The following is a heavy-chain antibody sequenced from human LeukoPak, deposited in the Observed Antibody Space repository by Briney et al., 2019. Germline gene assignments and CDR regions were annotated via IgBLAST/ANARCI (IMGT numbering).Heavy chain of an antibody. CDR3: AKVDYGDYSFFDY. J-gene: IGHJ4*02. D-gene: IGHD4-17*01. V-gene: IGHV3-30*18. Sequence: PGGSLRLSCAASGLTFSSYGMHWVRQAPGKGLEWVAVISYDGSNKYYADSVKGRFTISRDNSKNTLYLQMNSLRAEDTAVYYCAKVDYGDYSFFDYWGQGTLVTVSS. CDR1: GLTFSSYG. CDR2: ISYDGSNK.